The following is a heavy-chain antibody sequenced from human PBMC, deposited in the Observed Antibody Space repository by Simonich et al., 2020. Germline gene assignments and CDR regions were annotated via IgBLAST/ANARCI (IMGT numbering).Heavy chain of an antibody. CDR3: AKDLGERITMIVVVIDAFDI. CDR2: ISGSGGSK. Sequence: GGGLVQPGGSLRLSCAASGFTFSSYAMSWVRQAPGKGLEWVSAISGSGGSKHYADSVKGRFTISRDNSKNTLYLQMNSLRAGDTAVYYCAKDLGERITMIVVVIDAFDIWGQGTMVTVSS. V-gene: IGHV3-23*01. CDR1: GFTFSSYA. J-gene: IGHJ3*02. D-gene: IGHD3-22*01.